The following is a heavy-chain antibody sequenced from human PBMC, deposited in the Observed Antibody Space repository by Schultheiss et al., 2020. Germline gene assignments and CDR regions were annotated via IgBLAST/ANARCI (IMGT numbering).Heavy chain of an antibody. CDR2: IYTSGST. J-gene: IGHJ4*02. CDR3: ARQSNSWYDGLFDY. Sequence: SETLSLTCAVYGGSFSGYYWSWIRQPAGKGLEWIGRIYTSGSTNYNPSLKSRVTMSVDTSKNQFSLKLSSVTAADTAMYYCARQSNSWYDGLFDYWGQGTLGTVSS. D-gene: IGHD6-13*01. V-gene: IGHV4-59*10. CDR1: GGSFSGYY.